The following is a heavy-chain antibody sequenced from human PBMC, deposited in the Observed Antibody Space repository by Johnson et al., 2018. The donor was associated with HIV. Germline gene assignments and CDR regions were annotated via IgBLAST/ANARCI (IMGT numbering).Heavy chain of an antibody. D-gene: IGHD3-3*01. CDR3: ATRGTFWSGYYDAFDI. CDR1: GFTFSSYW. J-gene: IGHJ3*02. V-gene: IGHV3-30*02. Sequence: QVQLVESGGGLVQPGGSLRLSCAASGFTFSSYWMSWVRQAPGKGLEWVAFIRYDGSNKYYADSVKGRFTISRDNSKNTMYLQMNSLRAEDTAVYYCATRGTFWSGYYDAFDIWGQGTMVTVSS. CDR2: IRYDGSNK.